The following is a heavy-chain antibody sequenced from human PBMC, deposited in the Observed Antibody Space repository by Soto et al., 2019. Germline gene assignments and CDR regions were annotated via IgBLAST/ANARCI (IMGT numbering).Heavy chain of an antibody. V-gene: IGHV3-30*03. CDR2: ISDDGSKR. CDR3: ARAFRGGYDSPTDY. D-gene: IGHD5-12*01. Sequence: QCVRQAPGKGLEWVAVISDDGSKRFYSVSVRGRFTISRDNAKNTVSLQLNSLRPDDTGLYFCARAFRGGYDSPTDYWGQGTLVTVSA. J-gene: IGHJ4*02.